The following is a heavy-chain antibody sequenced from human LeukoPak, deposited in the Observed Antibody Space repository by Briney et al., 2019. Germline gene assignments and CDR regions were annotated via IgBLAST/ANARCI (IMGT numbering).Heavy chain of an antibody. CDR1: GFTFSSYA. CDR2: ISYDGSNK. J-gene: IGHJ4*02. V-gene: IGHV3-30-3*01. CDR3: ARDPVAGYFDY. D-gene: IGHD6-19*01. Sequence: PGGSLILSCAASGFTFSSYAMHWVRQAPGRGLEWVAVISYDGSNKYYADSVKGRFTISRDNSKNTLYLQMNSLRAEDTAVYYCARDPVAGYFDYWGQGTLVTVSS.